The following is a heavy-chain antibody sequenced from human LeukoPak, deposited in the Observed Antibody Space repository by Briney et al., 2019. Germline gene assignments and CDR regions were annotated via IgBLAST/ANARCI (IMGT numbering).Heavy chain of an antibody. V-gene: IGHV3-23*01. CDR2: ISGSGGST. D-gene: IGHD6-19*01. CDR1: GFTFSSYA. Sequence: GGSLRLSCAASGFTFSSYAMSWVRQAPGKGLEWVSAISGSGGSTYYADSVKGRFTISRDNSKNTLYLQMNSLRAEDTAVYYCAKGLYSGGWYVSFGNDYWGQGTLVTVSS. CDR3: AKGLYSGGWYVSFGNDY. J-gene: IGHJ4*02.